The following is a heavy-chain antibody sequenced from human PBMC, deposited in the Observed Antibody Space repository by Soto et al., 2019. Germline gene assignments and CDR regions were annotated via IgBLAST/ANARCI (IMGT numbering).Heavy chain of an antibody. CDR2: IYRSGST. J-gene: IGHJ6*02. Sequence: SETLSLTCTVSGDSVRNQYWSWIRRPPGRGLEWIGYIYRSGSTKYNPSLKSRLTISVDTSKNQFSLKLSSVTAADTAVYYCSRLPPRRYSAYDFPMDVWGQGTTVTVSS. D-gene: IGHD5-12*01. CDR3: SRLPPRRYSAYDFPMDV. CDR1: GDSVRNQY. V-gene: IGHV4-4*09.